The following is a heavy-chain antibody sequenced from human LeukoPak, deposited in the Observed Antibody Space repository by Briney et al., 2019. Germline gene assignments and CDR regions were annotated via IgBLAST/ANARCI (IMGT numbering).Heavy chain of an antibody. V-gene: IGHV1-46*01. CDR2: INPSGGNT. CDR1: GYAFTGYV. CDR3: ARGNYGGNSNFDY. D-gene: IGHD4-23*01. Sequence: GASVKVSCKASGYAFTGYVMHWVRQAPGQGPEWIGMINPSGGNTQYAQKFQGRVTVTRDTSTSTVYLELSRLRFEDTAVYSCARGNYGGNSNFDYWGQGTLVTVSS. J-gene: IGHJ4*02.